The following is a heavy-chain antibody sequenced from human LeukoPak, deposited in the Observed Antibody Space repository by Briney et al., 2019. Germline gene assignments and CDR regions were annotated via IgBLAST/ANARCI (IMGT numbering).Heavy chain of an antibody. D-gene: IGHD3-22*01. Sequence: ASVKVSCKASGYTFTSYYMHWVRQAPGQGLEWMGIINPSGGSTSYAQKFQGRVTMTRDTSTSTVYMELSSLRSEDTAVYYCARRTTYYYDSSGYNDYWGQGTLVTVSS. CDR3: ARRTTYYYDSSGYNDY. V-gene: IGHV1-46*01. CDR1: GYTFTSYY. CDR2: INPSGGST. J-gene: IGHJ4*02.